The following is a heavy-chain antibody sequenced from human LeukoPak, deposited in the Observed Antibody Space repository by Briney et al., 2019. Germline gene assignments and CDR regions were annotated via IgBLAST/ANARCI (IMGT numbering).Heavy chain of an antibody. CDR1: GDSVSSNSAA. Sequence: SQTLSLTCAISGDSVSSNSAAWNWIRQSPSRGLEWLGRTYYRSRWSSGYAVSVRSRITINPDTSKNQFSLQLTSVTPEDTAVNYCERGAGGGVEAGNPYNWGKETLVTVSS. CDR3: ERGAGGGVEAGNPYN. V-gene: IGHV6-1*01. CDR2: TYYRSRWSS. D-gene: IGHD1-1*01. J-gene: IGHJ4*02.